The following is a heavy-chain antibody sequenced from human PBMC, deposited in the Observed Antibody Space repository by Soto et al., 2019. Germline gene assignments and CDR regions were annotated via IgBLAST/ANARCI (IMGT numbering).Heavy chain of an antibody. D-gene: IGHD5-18*01. V-gene: IGHV3-33*01. Sequence: PGGSLRLSCAASGFTFSSYGMHWVRQAPGKGLEWVAVIWYDGSNKYYADSVKGRFTISRDNSKNTLYLQMNSLRAEDTAVYYCARDPSRGYSYGVYYYYGMDVWGQGTTVTVSS. CDR1: GFTFSSYG. CDR3: ARDPSRGYSYGVYYYYGMDV. J-gene: IGHJ6*02. CDR2: IWYDGSNK.